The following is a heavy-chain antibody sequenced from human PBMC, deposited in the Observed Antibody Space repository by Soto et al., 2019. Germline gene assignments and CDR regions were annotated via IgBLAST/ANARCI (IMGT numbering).Heavy chain of an antibody. CDR2: IYFSGSA. D-gene: IGHD3-10*01. V-gene: IGHV4-59*01. Sequence: PSETLSLTCTVSGGSISSYNRSWSRQPPGKGLDWIGYIYFSGSANYNPSPKRRVTISVDISKYQFSQKLSSVTAADMAVYYCAAKIGGGWFGELLPPWYFDYWGQGTLVTVSS. CDR1: GGSISSYN. J-gene: IGHJ4*02. CDR3: AAKIGGGWFGELLPPWYFDY.